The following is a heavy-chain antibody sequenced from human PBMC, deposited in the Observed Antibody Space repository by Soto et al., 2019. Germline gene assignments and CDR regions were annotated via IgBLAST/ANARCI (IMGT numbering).Heavy chain of an antibody. CDR1: GYSFTSYW. CDR2: IDPSDSYT. V-gene: IGHV5-10-1*01. J-gene: IGHJ3*02. CDR3: ATTMIVVVTGNDAFDI. D-gene: IGHD3-22*01. Sequence: NPGESLKISCKGSGYSFTSYWISWVRQMPGKGLEWMGRIDPSDSYTSYSPSFQGHVTISADKSISTAYLQWSSLKASDTAMYYCATTMIVVVTGNDAFDIWGQGTMVTVSS.